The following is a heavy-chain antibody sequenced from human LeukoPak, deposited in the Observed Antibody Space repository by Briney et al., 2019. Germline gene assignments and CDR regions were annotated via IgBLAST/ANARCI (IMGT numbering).Heavy chain of an antibody. CDR2: INWNGGST. CDR1: GFIFDNYG. J-gene: IGHJ4*02. CDR3: ARDRSYSSSWHPPDY. Sequence: GSLRLSCAASGFIFDNYGMNWVRQAPGKGLEWVSGINWNGGSTGYVDSVKGRFTISRDNAKNSLYLQMNSLRAEDTALYYCARDRSYSSSWHPPDYWGQGTLVTVSS. D-gene: IGHD6-13*01. V-gene: IGHV3-20*04.